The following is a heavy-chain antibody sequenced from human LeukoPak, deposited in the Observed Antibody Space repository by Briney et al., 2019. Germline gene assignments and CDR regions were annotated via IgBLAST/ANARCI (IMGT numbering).Heavy chain of an antibody. CDR1: GFTFSSYA. D-gene: IGHD2-8*01. J-gene: IGHJ4*02. CDR3: AKDTSIGRYCTNGVCSPFDY. V-gene: IGHV3-23*01. CDR2: ISDSGGST. Sequence: GGSLRLSCAASGFTFSSYAMSWVRRAPGEGLEWVSAISDSGGSTYDADSVKGRFTISRDNSKNTLYLQMNSLRAEDTAVYYCAKDTSIGRYCTNGVCSPFDYWGQGTLVTVSS.